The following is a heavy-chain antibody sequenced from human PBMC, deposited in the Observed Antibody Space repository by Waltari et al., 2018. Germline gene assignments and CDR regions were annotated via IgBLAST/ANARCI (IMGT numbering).Heavy chain of an antibody. CDR2: ISYDGSNK. Sequence: QVQLVESGGGVVQPGRSLRLSCAASGFTFSSYGMPWVRQAPGKGLEWVAVISYDGSNKYYADSVKGRFTISRDNSKNTLYLQMNSLRAEDTAVYYCAKGKSGSYYRLIDYWGQGTLVTVSS. J-gene: IGHJ4*02. V-gene: IGHV3-30*18. D-gene: IGHD1-26*01. CDR3: AKGKSGSYYRLIDY. CDR1: GFTFSSYG.